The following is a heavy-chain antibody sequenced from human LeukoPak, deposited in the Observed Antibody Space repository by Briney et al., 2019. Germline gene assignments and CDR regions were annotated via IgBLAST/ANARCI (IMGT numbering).Heavy chain of an antibody. CDR2: IYSGGST. D-gene: IGHD1-14*01. CDR3: ARHGQYNTGRYFQH. J-gene: IGHJ1*01. V-gene: IGHV3-66*04. CDR1: GLTVSSNY. Sequence: GGSLRLSCAASGLTVSSNYMSWVRQAPGKGLEWVSVIYSGGSTYYADSVKGRFTISRDNSKNTLYLQMNSLRAEDTAVYYCARHGQYNTGRYFQHWGQGTLVTVSS.